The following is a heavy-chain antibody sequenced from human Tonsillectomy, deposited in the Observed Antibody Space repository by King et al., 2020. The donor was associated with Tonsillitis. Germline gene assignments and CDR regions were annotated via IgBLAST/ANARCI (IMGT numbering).Heavy chain of an antibody. CDR1: GFTFSGYA. CDR2: ITGSGGRT. Sequence: VQLVESGGDLVQPGGSLRLSCAASGFTFSGYAMGWVRQTPGKGLEWVSAITGSGGRTYYADSVLGRFTISRDNSKNTLYLQMNSLRAEDTAVYYCAKRDYYETDAFLPLFDSWGQGTLVTVSS. J-gene: IGHJ4*01. D-gene: IGHD3-16*01. CDR3: AKRDYYETDAFLPLFDS. V-gene: IGHV3-23*04.